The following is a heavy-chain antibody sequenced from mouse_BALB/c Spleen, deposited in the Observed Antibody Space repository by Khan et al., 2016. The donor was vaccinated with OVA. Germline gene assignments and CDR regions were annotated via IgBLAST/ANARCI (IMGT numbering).Heavy chain of an antibody. CDR1: GFSLTTYG. Sequence: QMQLEESGPGLVAPSQSLSITCTVSGFSLTTYGVHWVRQPPGKGLEWLVVIWSDGITTYNSALKSRLSISKDNSKSQVFLKMNSLQTDDTAMYYCARGGVYAMDYWGQGTSVTVSS. V-gene: IGHV2-6*02. CDR3: ARGGVYAMDY. CDR2: IWSDGIT. J-gene: IGHJ4*01.